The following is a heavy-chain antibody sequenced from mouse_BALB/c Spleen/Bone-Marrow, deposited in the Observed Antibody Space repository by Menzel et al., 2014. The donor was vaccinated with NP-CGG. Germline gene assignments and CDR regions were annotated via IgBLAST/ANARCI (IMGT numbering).Heavy chain of an antibody. CDR1: GYTFTSYD. CDR2: IYPGDGST. V-gene: IGHV1S56*01. Sequence: QVQLKQSGPELVKPGALVKISCKASGYTFTSYDINWVKQRPGQGLEWIGWIYPGDGSTKYNEKFKGKATLTADKSSSTAYMQLSSPTSENSAAYFCARSGDSSGYGFAYWGQGTLVTVSA. D-gene: IGHD3-2*01. CDR3: ARSGDSSGYGFAY. J-gene: IGHJ3*01.